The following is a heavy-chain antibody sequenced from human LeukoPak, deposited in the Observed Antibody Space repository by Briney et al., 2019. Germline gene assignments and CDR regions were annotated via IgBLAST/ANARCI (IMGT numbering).Heavy chain of an antibody. CDR2: IYPGDSDT. J-gene: IGHJ3*02. V-gene: IGHV5-51*01. CDR1: GYSFTSYW. Sequence: GESLKISCKGSGYSFTSYWIGWVRQMPGKGREWMGIIYPGDSDTRYSPSFQGQVTISANKSISTAYLQWSSLKASATAMYYCARLPYRGYLVADAFDIWGQGTMVTVSS. D-gene: IGHD5-12*01. CDR3: ARLPYRGYLVADAFDI.